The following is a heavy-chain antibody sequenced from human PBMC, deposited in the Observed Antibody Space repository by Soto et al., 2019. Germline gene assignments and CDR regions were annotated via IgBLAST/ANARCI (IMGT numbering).Heavy chain of an antibody. CDR3: ARDDNPGIAVSTYGMDV. CDR2: IWYDGSNE. V-gene: IGHV3-33*01. CDR1: GFIFSNFG. Sequence: QVQLVESGGGVVQPGRSLRLSCAASGFIFSNFGMHWVRQAPGKGLEWVAVIWYDGSNEYYADSVKGRFTISKDNSKSTLYLQMNSLRAEDTAVYYCARDDNPGIAVSTYGMDVWGQGTTVTVSS. J-gene: IGHJ6*02. D-gene: IGHD6-19*01.